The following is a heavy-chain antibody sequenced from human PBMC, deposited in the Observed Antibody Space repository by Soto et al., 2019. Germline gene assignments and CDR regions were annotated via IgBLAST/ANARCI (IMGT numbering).Heavy chain of an antibody. J-gene: IGHJ5*02. CDR1: GFTFSSYA. V-gene: IGHV3-23*01. Sequence: HPGGSLRLSCAASGFTFSSYAMSWVRQAPGKGLEWVSAISGSGGSTYYADSVKGRFTISRDNSKNTLFLQMNSLRAEDTAVFYCAKISYISGWFPEAWGQGTQVTVSS. CDR2: ISGSGGST. CDR3: AKISYISGWFPEA. D-gene: IGHD6-19*01.